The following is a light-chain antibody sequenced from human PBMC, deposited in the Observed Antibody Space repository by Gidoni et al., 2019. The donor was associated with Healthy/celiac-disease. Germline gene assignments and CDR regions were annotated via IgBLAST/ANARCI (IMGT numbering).Light chain of an antibody. CDR1: SLRSYY. CDR2: GTK. CDR3: NSRDSSGNHVV. J-gene: IGLJ2*01. V-gene: IGLV3-19*01. Sequence: SSELTQDPAVSVALGPTVRITCQGDSLRSYYSSSYQQNPGQAPVLVIYGTKNRPSGIPDRFSGSSSGNTASLTITGVQAEDEADYYCNSRDSSGNHVVFGGGTKLTVL.